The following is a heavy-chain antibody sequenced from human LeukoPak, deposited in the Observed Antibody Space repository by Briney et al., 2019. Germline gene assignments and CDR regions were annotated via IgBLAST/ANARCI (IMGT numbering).Heavy chain of an antibody. Sequence: PGGSLRLSCAASGFTFSSYNMNWVRQAPGKGLEYVSSITSSSSYTYYADSVKGRFTISRDNAKNSLYLQMNSLRAEDTAVYYCARVGRNYFDYWGQGTLVTVSS. CDR2: ITSSSSYT. CDR3: ARVGRNYFDY. J-gene: IGHJ4*02. D-gene: IGHD3-10*01. CDR1: GFTFSSYN. V-gene: IGHV3-21*01.